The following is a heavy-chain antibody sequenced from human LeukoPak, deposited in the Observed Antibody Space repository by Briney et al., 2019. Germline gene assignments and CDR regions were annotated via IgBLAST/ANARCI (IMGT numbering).Heavy chain of an antibody. CDR2: LDSSGSHI. Sequence: GGSLRLSCAASGSSFSSYSMNWVRQAPGIGLEWVSSLDSSGSHIFYADSVKGRFTISRDNAKNSLYLQMNSLRAEDTAVYYCARETSGGRDYWGQGTLVTVSS. D-gene: IGHD3-10*01. J-gene: IGHJ4*02. CDR3: ARETSGGRDY. CDR1: GSSFSSYS. V-gene: IGHV3-21*01.